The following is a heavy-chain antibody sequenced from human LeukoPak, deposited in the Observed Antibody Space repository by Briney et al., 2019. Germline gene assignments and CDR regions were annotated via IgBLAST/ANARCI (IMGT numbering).Heavy chain of an antibody. D-gene: IGHD6-6*01. CDR1: GGSLSGHY. Sequence: PSETLSLTCTVSGGSLSGHYWSWIRQPPGKGLEWIGDINHSGSTDYNPSLKSRVTMSVDTSKNQFSLKLSSVTAADTAVYYCAKTPTALVRGGYYFDNWGQGTLVTVSS. V-gene: IGHV4-34*01. CDR3: AKTPTALVRGGYYFDN. CDR2: INHSGST. J-gene: IGHJ4*02.